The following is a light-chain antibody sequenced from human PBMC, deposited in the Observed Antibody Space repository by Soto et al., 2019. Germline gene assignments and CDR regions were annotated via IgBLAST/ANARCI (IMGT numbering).Light chain of an antibody. CDR2: TAS. V-gene: IGKV1-12*01. Sequence: DIQMTQSPSSVSASVGDRVTIPGRASQGISSRLAWYQQKPGKAPKLLIYTASSLQSGVPSRFSGSGSGTDFTLTISSLQPEDFATYYCQQANSFPLTFDGGTKVDIK. CDR1: QGISSR. J-gene: IGKJ4*01. CDR3: QQANSFPLT.